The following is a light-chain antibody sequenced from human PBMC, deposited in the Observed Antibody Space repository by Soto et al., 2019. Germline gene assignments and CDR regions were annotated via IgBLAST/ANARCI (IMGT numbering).Light chain of an antibody. J-gene: IGLJ1*01. V-gene: IGLV2-14*01. CDR1: SSDVGGYNY. Sequence: QSALTQPASVSGSPGQSITISCTGTSSDVGGYNYVSWYQQHPGKAPKLMIYEVSNRPSGVSNRFSGSKSGNTASLTISGLQAEDEADYYCSSYTSIPYVFGTGTQLTVL. CDR2: EVS. CDR3: SSYTSIPYV.